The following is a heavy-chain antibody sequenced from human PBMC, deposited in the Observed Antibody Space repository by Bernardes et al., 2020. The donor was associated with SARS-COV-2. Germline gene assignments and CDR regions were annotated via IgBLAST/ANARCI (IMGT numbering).Heavy chain of an antibody. D-gene: IGHD6-25*01. CDR3: AKERGYGVEYFQY. CDR1: GFTFDDYA. CDR2: ISGNGVST. V-gene: IGHV3-23*01. J-gene: IGHJ4*02. Sequence: GGSLRLSCAASGFTFDDYAMAWVRQAPGKGLEWVSTISGNGVSTYYADSRRGQFTISRDNSKNTLSLQMNSLRVEDTAVYYCAKERGYGVEYFQYWGQGTLVTVSS.